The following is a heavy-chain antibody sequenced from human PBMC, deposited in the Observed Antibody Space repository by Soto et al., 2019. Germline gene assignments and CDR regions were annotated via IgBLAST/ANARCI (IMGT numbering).Heavy chain of an antibody. CDR1: GFTFSSYG. V-gene: IGHV3-30*18. D-gene: IGHD3-3*01. CDR3: AKDRATIFDGDYYYYYGMDV. Sequence: QVQLVESGGGVVQPGRSLRLSCAASGFTFSSYGMHWVRQAPGKGLEWVALLSSDGSNERYADSLKGRFIISRDNSKNTLFLQMNSLRPEDTAVYYCAKDRATIFDGDYYYYYGMDVWGPGTTVTVSS. CDR2: LSSDGSNE. J-gene: IGHJ6*02.